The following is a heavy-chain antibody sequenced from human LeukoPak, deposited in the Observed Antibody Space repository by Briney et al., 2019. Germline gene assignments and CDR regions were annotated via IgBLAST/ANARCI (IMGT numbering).Heavy chain of an antibody. Sequence: ASVKVSCKASGYSFTTHGISWVRQAPGQGLEWMGWINPNSGGTNYAQKFQGRVTMTRDTSISTAYMELSRLRSDDTAVHYCAREHYDSSGYYIGFDYWGQGTLVTVSS. CDR1: GYSFTTHG. D-gene: IGHD3-22*01. V-gene: IGHV1-2*02. J-gene: IGHJ4*02. CDR3: AREHYDSSGYYIGFDY. CDR2: INPNSGGT.